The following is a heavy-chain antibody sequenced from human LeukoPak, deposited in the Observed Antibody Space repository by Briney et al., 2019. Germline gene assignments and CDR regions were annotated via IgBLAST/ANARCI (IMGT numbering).Heavy chain of an antibody. Sequence: SETLSLTCTVSGGSISSYYWGWIRQPPGKGLEWIGSIYYSGSTYYNPSLKSRVTISVDTSKNQFSLKLSSVTAADTAVYYCARRRLMRGDAFDIWGQGTMVTVSS. CDR3: ARRRLMRGDAFDI. V-gene: IGHV4-39*01. CDR1: GGSISSYY. D-gene: IGHD2-8*01. CDR2: IYYSGST. J-gene: IGHJ3*02.